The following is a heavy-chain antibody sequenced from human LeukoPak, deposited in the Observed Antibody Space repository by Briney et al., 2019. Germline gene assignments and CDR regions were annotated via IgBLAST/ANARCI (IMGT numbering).Heavy chain of an antibody. D-gene: IGHD3-22*01. Sequence: PVASVKVSCKASGGTFSSYAISWVRQAPGQGLEWMGRIIPILGIANYAQKFQGRVTITADKSTSTAYMELSSLRSEDTAVYYCARDPDNYYDSSGYSSEPSYYYYYGMDVWGQGTTVTVSS. J-gene: IGHJ6*02. CDR3: ARDPDNYYDSSGYSSEPSYYYYYGMDV. CDR2: IIPILGIA. CDR1: GGTFSSYA. V-gene: IGHV1-69*04.